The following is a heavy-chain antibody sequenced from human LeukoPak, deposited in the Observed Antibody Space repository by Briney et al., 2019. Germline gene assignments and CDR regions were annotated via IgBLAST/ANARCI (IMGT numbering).Heavy chain of an antibody. V-gene: IGHV3-30*03. J-gene: IGHJ5*02. CDR2: ISYDGSNK. D-gene: IGHD3-22*01. CDR3: AIDYYDSSGPYNWFDP. Sequence: GGSLRLSCAASGYTFSSNGMHWGRQAPGNGLEWVAVISYDGSNKYYEDSVKGRFTISRDNCTVTLYLQMNSLRAEDVAAYYSAIDYYDSSGPYNWFDPWGQGTLVTVSS. CDR1: GYTFSSNG.